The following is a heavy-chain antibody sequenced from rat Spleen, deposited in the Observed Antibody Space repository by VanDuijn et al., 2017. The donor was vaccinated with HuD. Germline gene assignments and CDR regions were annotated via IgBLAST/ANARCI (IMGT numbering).Heavy chain of an antibody. CDR1: GFPFTDYD. V-gene: IGHV5-20*01. CDR3: TTGGDILWPPYFDY. Sequence: EVQLVESGGGLVEPGRSLKVSCVGSGFPFTDYDMAWVRQAPAKGLEWVASITNGGDATYYRDSVKGRFTISRDDAKSTLYLQMDSLRSDDTAIYYCTTGGDILWPPYFDYWGQGVMVTVSS. J-gene: IGHJ2*01. CDR2: ITNGGDAT. D-gene: IGHD1-9*01.